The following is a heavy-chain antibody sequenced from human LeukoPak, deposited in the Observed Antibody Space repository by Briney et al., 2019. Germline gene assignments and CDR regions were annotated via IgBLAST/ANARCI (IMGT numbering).Heavy chain of an antibody. V-gene: IGHV3-23*01. Sequence: GGSLRLSCAASGFSFSDTWMNWVRQAPGKGLEWVSAISGSGGSTYYADSVKGRFTISRDNSKNTLYLQMNSLRAEDTAVYYCAKASFKVVAATFFDYWGQGTLVTVSS. CDR3: AKASFKVVAATFFDY. CDR2: ISGSGGST. D-gene: IGHD2-15*01. CDR1: GFSFSDTW. J-gene: IGHJ4*02.